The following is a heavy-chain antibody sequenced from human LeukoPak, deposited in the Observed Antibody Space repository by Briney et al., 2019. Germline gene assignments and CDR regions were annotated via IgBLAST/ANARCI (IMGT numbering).Heavy chain of an antibody. CDR1: GFTFSSYW. CDR3: ASLYYYDSRGDMDV. CDR2: IKQDGSEK. D-gene: IGHD3-22*01. V-gene: IGHV3-7*01. J-gene: IGHJ6*03. Sequence: GGSLRLSCAASGFTFSSYWMSWVRQAPGKGLEWVANIKQDGSEKYYVDSVKGRFTISRDNAKNSLYLQMNSLRAEDTAVYYCASLYYYDSRGDMDVWGKGTTVTVSS.